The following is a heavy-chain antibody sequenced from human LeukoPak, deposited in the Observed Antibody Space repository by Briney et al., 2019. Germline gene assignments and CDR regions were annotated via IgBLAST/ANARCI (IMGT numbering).Heavy chain of an antibody. Sequence: GGSLRLSCAASGFTVSSNYMSWVRQAPGKGLEWGSVIYSGGSTYYADSVKGRFTISRDNSKSTLHIQMNSLRAEDTAVYYCARVSPNTVTTLQYFDYWGQGTLVTVSS. CDR1: GFTVSSNY. J-gene: IGHJ4*02. D-gene: IGHD4-17*01. CDR3: ARVSPNTVTTLQYFDY. V-gene: IGHV3-53*01. CDR2: IYSGGST.